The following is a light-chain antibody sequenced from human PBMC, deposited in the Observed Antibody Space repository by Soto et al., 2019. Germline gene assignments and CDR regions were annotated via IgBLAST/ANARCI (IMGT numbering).Light chain of an antibody. Sequence: EIVMTQSPATLSVSPGETDTLSCRTSQSVNSNLAWYQQKPGQAPRLLIYGASTRATGIPARFSGSVSGTEFTLTISGLQSEDFAVYYCQQYSDCPRTFGQGTKVEV. J-gene: IGKJ1*01. V-gene: IGKV3-15*01. CDR2: GAS. CDR3: QQYSDCPRT. CDR1: QSVNSN.